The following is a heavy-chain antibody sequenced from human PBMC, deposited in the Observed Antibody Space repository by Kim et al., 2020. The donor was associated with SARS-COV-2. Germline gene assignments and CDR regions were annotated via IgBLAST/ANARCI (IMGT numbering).Heavy chain of an antibody. Sequence: YNPPLKSRVTTSVDTSTNQFSLKLSSVTAADTAVYYCARHETGYYSPFDYWGQGTLVTVSS. V-gene: IGHV4-39*01. J-gene: IGHJ4*02. D-gene: IGHD3-9*01. CDR3: ARHETGYYSPFDY.